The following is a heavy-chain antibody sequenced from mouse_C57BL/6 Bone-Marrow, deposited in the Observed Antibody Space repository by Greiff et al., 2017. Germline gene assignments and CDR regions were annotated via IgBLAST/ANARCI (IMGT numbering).Heavy chain of an antibody. CDR2: IYPGSGST. CDR3: ARFTYGSRGGY. J-gene: IGHJ2*01. CDR1: GYTFTSYW. V-gene: IGHV1-55*01. D-gene: IGHD1-1*01. Sequence: QVQLQQSGAELVKPGASVKMSCKASGYTFTSYWITWVKQRPGQGLEWIGDIYPGSGSTNYNEKFKSKATLTVDTSSSTAYMQLSSLTSEDSAVYYCARFTYGSRGGYWGQGTTLTVSS.